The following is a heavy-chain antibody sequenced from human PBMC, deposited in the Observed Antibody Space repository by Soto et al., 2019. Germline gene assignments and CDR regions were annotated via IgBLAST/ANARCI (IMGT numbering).Heavy chain of an antibody. CDR1: GGTFSSYA. CDR3: ARSITGTVSYYYGMDV. CDR2: IIPIFGTA. D-gene: IGHD1-20*01. V-gene: IGHV1-69*12. Sequence: QVQLVQSGAEVKKPGSSVKVSCKASGGTFSSYAISWVRQAPGQGLEWMGGIIPIFGTANYAQKFQGRVTTTADEATSTAYMELSSLRSEDTAVYYCARSITGTVSYYYGMDVWGQGTTVTVSS. J-gene: IGHJ6*02.